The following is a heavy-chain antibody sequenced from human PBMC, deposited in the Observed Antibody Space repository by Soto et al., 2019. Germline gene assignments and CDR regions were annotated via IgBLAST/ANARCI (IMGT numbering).Heavy chain of an antibody. V-gene: IGHV3-9*01. Sequence: GGSLRLSCAASGFTFDDYAMHWVRQAPGKGLEWVSGISWNSGSIGYADSVKGRFTISRDNAKNSLYLQMNSLRAEDTALYYCAKGGYCSGGSCQALDYWGQGTLVTVSS. CDR2: ISWNSGSI. CDR1: GFTFDDYA. J-gene: IGHJ4*02. D-gene: IGHD2-15*01. CDR3: AKGGYCSGGSCQALDY.